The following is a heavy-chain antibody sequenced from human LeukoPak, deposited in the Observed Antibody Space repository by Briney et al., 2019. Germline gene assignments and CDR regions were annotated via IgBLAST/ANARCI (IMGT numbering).Heavy chain of an antibody. CDR3: ARGVVRGVNPYYYCYGMDV. D-gene: IGHD3-10*01. Sequence: SETLSLTCAVYGGSFSGYYWSWTRQPPGKGREGIGEYKHSGSTNYNPSLQSRVTISVDTSKNQFSLKLSSVTDADTAVYYCARGVVRGVNPYYYCYGMDVWGQGTTVTVSS. J-gene: IGHJ6*02. V-gene: IGHV4-34*01. CDR2: YKHSGST. CDR1: GGSFSGYY.